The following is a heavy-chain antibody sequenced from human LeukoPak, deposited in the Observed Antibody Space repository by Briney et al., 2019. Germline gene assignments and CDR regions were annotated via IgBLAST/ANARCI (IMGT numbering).Heavy chain of an antibody. CDR1: AYIFTSFY. D-gene: IGHD3-22*01. V-gene: IGHV1-2*02. J-gene: IGHJ5*02. Sequence: ASVKVSCKASAYIFTSFYLHWVRQAPGQGLEWMGWINPNSGGTNYAQKFQGRVTMTRDTSISTAYMELSRLRSDDTAVYYCARDGRAGPYDYYDFVGWFDPWGQGTLVTVSS. CDR3: ARDGRAGPYDYYDFVGWFDP. CDR2: INPNSGGT.